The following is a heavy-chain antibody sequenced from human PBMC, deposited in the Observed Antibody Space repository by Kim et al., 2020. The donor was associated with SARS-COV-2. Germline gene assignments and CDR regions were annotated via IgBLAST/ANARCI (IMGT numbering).Heavy chain of an antibody. V-gene: IGHV3-30*18. Sequence: GGSLRLSCAASGFTFSSYGMHWVRQAPGKGLEWVAVISYDGSNKYYADSVKGRFTISRDNSKNTLYLQMNSLRAEDTAVYYCAKDKGIYYYYMDVWGKGTTVTVSS. CDR3: AKDKGIYYYYMDV. CDR1: GFTFSSYG. CDR2: ISYDGSNK. J-gene: IGHJ6*03.